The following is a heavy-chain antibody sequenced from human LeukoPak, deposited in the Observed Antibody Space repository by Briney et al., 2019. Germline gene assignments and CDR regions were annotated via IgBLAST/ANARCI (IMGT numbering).Heavy chain of an antibody. CDR3: AKGRKYSGSYAMYY. Sequence: PGRSLRLSCAASRFTFRNYAMHWVRQAPGKGLEWVAVISSDGTNKYYADSVKGRFTISRDNSKNTLYLQMNSLRAEDTAVYYCAKGRKYSGSYAMYYWGQGTLVTVSS. CDR1: RFTFRNYA. J-gene: IGHJ4*02. D-gene: IGHD1-26*01. V-gene: IGHV3-30*04. CDR2: ISSDGTNK.